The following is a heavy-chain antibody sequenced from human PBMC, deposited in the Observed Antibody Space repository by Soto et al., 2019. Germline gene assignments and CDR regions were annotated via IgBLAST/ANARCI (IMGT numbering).Heavy chain of an antibody. CDR3: ARSVEGIFAY. V-gene: IGHV3-7*01. J-gene: IGHJ4*02. D-gene: IGHD6-19*01. Sequence: GGSLRLSCGASGFSLSSKSMSWVRQAPGKGLEWVATIRQDGNEKLYADSVKGRFTISRDNAKNLVYLQMNSLRDEDTAVYFCARSVEGIFAYWGQGTVVTVSS. CDR1: GFSLSSKS. CDR2: IRQDGNEK.